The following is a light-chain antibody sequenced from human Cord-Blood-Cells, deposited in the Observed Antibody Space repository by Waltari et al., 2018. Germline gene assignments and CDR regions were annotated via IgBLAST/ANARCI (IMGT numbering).Light chain of an antibody. CDR1: QSISSW. J-gene: IGKJ2*01. Sequence: DIQMTQSTSTLSASVGDRVTITCRASQSISSWLSLYQQKPGEAPKLLIYKASSLESGVPSRFSGSGAGTEFPLTISSLQPDYFATYYCQQYNSYSYTFGQGTKLEIK. CDR2: KAS. V-gene: IGKV1-5*03. CDR3: QQYNSYSYT.